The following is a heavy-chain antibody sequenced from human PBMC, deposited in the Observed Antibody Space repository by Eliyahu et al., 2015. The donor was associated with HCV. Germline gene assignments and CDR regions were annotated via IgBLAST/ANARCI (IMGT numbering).Heavy chain of an antibody. V-gene: IGHV4-34*01. Sequence: QVQLQQWGAGLLKPSETLSLTCAVXGGSFSGYYWSWIRQPPGKGLEWIGEINHSGSTNYNPSLKSRVTISVDTSKNQFSLKLSSVTAADTAVYYCARAGGRQLVRQQYFQHWGQGTLVTVSS. J-gene: IGHJ1*01. CDR1: GGSFSGYY. CDR2: INHSGST. CDR3: ARAGGRQLVRQQYFQH. D-gene: IGHD6-13*01.